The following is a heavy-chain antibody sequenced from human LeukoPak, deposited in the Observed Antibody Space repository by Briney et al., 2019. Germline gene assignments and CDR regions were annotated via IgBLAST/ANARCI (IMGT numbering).Heavy chain of an antibody. CDR2: ITPILGTT. Sequence: ASVKVSCKASGGTFSSHAINWVRQAPGQGLEWMGRITPILGTTDYAQKFRGRVTINADSTTNTAYMELSSLRSEDTAVYFCTRDTGSTMFRGVIKNYSGMDVWGQGTTVTVSS. J-gene: IGHJ6*02. V-gene: IGHV1-69*11. D-gene: IGHD3-10*01. CDR1: GGTFSSHA. CDR3: TRDTGSTMFRGVIKNYSGMDV.